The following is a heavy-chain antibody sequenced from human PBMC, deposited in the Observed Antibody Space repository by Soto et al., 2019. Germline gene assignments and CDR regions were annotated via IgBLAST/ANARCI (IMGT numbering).Heavy chain of an antibody. CDR1: GGSISSSSYY. D-gene: IGHD2-2*01. V-gene: IGHV4-39*01. CDR3: TCGRMPQRGAHNWLDP. J-gene: IGHJ5*02. Sequence: SETLSLTCTVSGGSISSSSYYWGWIRQPPGKGLEWIGSIYYSGSTYYNPSLKSRVTISVDTSKNQFSLKLSSVTAADTAVYYCTCGRMPQRGAHNWLDPWGQGTLVTVSS. CDR2: IYYSGST.